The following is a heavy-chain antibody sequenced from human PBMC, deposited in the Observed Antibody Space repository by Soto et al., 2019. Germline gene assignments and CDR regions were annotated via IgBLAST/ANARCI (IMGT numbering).Heavy chain of an antibody. V-gene: IGHV1-18*01. CDR1: GYTFTSYG. CDR3: ARDTPTGYDVWSGPGNWFDP. D-gene: IGHD3-3*01. CDR2: ISAYNGNT. J-gene: IGHJ5*02. Sequence: QVQLVQSGAEVKKPGASVKVSCKASGYTFTSYGISWVRQAPGQGLEWMGWISAYNGNTNYAQKLQGRVTMTTDTATSTAYMELRSLRADATAVYYCARDTPTGYDVWSGPGNWFDPGGQGTLVTVSS.